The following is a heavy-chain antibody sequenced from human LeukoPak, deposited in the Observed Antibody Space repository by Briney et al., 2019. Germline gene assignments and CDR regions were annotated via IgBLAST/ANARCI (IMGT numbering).Heavy chain of an antibody. D-gene: IGHD4-17*01. J-gene: IGHJ3*02. Sequence: SETLSLTCTVSGGSVSSGSYYWSWIRQPPGKGLEWIGYIYYSGSTNYNPSLKSRVTISVDTSKSQFSLKLSSVTAADTAVYYCARDKTTVTTADAFDIWGQGTMVTVSS. V-gene: IGHV4-61*01. CDR2: IYYSGST. CDR1: GGSVSSGSYY. CDR3: ARDKTTVTTADAFDI.